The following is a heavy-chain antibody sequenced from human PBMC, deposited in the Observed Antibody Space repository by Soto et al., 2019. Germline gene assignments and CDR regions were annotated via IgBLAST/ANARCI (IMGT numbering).Heavy chain of an antibody. CDR2: IYYSGST. CDR3: ASSGVATMVLXV. J-gene: IGHJ6*04. CDR1: GGSISSYY. V-gene: IGHV4-59*08. Sequence: PSETLSLTCTVSGGSISSYYWSWIRQPPGKGLEWIGYIYYSGSTNYNPSLKSRVTISVDTSKNQFSLKLSSVTAADTAVYYCASSGVATMVLXVWGKRTTVTVSS. D-gene: IGHD5-12*01.